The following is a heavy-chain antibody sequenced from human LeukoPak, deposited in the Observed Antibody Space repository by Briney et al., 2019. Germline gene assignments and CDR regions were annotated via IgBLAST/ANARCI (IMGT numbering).Heavy chain of an antibody. J-gene: IGHJ3*02. CDR3: ARVNPLLAPGALDI. CDR2: IYSGGST. Sequence: PGGSLRLSCAASGFTVSNNYMSWVRQAPGKGLEWVSVIYSGGSTYYADSVKGRFTISRDNVKNLLSLQMSSLRGEDTAVYYCARVNPLLAPGALDIWGQGTMVAVSS. V-gene: IGHV3-53*01. CDR1: GFTVSNNY.